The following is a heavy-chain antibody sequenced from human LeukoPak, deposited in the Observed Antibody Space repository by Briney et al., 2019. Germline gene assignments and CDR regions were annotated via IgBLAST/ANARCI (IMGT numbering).Heavy chain of an antibody. CDR2: ISHSGST. D-gene: IGHD3-3*01. Sequence: SETLSLTCAVYGGSFSGYYWSWIRQPPGKGLEWIGEISHSGSTNYNPSLKSRVTISVDTSKNQFSLKLSSVTAADTAVYYCARGRFDFWSGPFAGDWGQGTLVTVSS. V-gene: IGHV4-34*01. J-gene: IGHJ4*02. CDR3: ARGRFDFWSGPFAGD. CDR1: GGSFSGYY.